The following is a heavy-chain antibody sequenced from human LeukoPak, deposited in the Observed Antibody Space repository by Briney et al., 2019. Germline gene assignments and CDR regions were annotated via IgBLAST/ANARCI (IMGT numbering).Heavy chain of an antibody. CDR1: GGSLSNYY. V-gene: IGHV4-4*07. CDR2: IYPSGCS. D-gene: IGHD3-10*01. Sequence: SETLSLTCPVCGGSLSNYYWTWIRQPDGREREWIGCIYPSGCSTYNPSLTRRSTMSVDRSKNQFSLKLSSVTAADTAVDYCARVRYSGSGSYYNGDFYYGMDVWGQGTTVTVSS. J-gene: IGHJ6*02. CDR3: ARVRYSGSGSYYNGDFYYGMDV.